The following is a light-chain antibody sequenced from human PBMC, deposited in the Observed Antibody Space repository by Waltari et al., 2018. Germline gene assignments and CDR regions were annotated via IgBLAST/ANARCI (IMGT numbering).Light chain of an antibody. J-gene: IGLJ2*01. V-gene: IGLV3-21*02. CDR1: VTSGHY. CDR3: QVWDNYADLVI. Sequence: VVTQEPSLTVSPGGTVTLTCASSSGPVTSGHYPYWFQQKPGQAPVLVVYDDDVRPPGIPERISGSNSANTASLTINRVEVGDEAAYFCQVWDNYADLVIFGGGTKLTVL. CDR2: DDD.